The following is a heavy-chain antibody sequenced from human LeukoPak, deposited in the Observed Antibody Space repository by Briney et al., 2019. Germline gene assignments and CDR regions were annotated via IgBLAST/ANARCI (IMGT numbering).Heavy chain of an antibody. D-gene: IGHD3-10*01. CDR3: AREIFGLGSYPDF. V-gene: IGHV3-33*01. J-gene: IGHJ4*02. CDR2: IWHDGSHK. CDR1: GFTFNTYA. Sequence: GGSLRLYCAASGFTFNTYAMHWVRQASGQGLEWVALIWHDGSHKFYSNSVRDQFTISRDNSKNTVYLQMNNLRPEDAAVYYCAREIFGLGSYPDFWGQGTLVTVSS.